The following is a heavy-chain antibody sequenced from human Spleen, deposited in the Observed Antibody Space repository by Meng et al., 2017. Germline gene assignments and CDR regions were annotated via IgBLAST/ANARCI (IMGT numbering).Heavy chain of an antibody. CDR2: IYWDDDK. J-gene: IGHJ4*02. Sequence: QITLKESGPTLVKPTQTLTLTCTFSGFSLTTSGVGVGWIRQPPGKALEWLALIYWDDDKRYSPYLKSGLTIAKDASKNQVVLTMTNVDPVDTATYYCAHKNSGYYYFDFWGQGTLVTVSS. V-gene: IGHV2-5*02. CDR1: GFSLTTSGVG. D-gene: IGHD3-22*01. CDR3: AHKNSGYYYFDF.